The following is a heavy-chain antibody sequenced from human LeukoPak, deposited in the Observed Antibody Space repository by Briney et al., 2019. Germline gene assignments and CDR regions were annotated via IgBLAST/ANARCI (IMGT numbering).Heavy chain of an antibody. CDR3: ARRWNYGRNYYIDV. V-gene: IGHV4-34*01. CDR1: GGSFSNYY. CDR2: INDSGRI. J-gene: IGHJ6*03. D-gene: IGHD1-7*01. Sequence: PSETLSLTCAVYGGSFSNYYWSWIRQPPEKGVEWIGEINDSGRINYNPSLMSRVTVSVDTSKNQFSLRLTSVTATDTAVYYCARRWNYGRNYYIDVWGNGATVSVSS.